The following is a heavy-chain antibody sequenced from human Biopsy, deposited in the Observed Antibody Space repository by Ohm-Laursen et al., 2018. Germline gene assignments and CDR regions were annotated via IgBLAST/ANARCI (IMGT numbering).Heavy chain of an antibody. D-gene: IGHD2-2*01. Sequence: SLRLSCTAFGFTFSNFAMTWVRQAPGKGLESVSSISGNGDDKYYADSVKGRFTISRDNPNSTLYMQLNSLRAEDTAVYYCAKGRSVVVSAAFNYWGQGTLVTVSS. V-gene: IGHV3-23*01. CDR3: AKGRSVVVSAAFNY. CDR2: ISGNGDDK. CDR1: GFTFSNFA. J-gene: IGHJ4*02.